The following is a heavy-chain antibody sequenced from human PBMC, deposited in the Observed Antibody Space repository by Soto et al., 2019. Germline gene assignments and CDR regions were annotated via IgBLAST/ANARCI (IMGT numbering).Heavy chain of an antibody. CDR2: IIPIFGTA. CDR3: GAYSSSGGWFDP. Sequence: SVKVSCKASGGTFSSYAISWVRQAPGQGLEWMGGIIPIFGTANYAQKFQGRVTITADESTSTAYMELSSLRSEDTAVYYCGAYSSSGGWFDPWGQGTLVTVSS. J-gene: IGHJ5*02. CDR1: GGTFSSYA. V-gene: IGHV1-69*13. D-gene: IGHD6-6*01.